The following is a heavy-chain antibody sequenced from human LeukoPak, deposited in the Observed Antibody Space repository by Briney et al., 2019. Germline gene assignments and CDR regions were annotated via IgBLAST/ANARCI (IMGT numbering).Heavy chain of an antibody. CDR2: ISYDGSNK. Sequence: GGSLRLSCAASGFTFSSYWMSWVRQAPGKGLEWVAVISYDGSNKYYADSVKGRFTISRDNSKNTLYLQMNSLRAEDTAVYYCARDRGGYSSGWYFQYFDYWGQGTLVTVSS. J-gene: IGHJ4*02. CDR3: ARDRGGYSSGWYFQYFDY. CDR1: GFTFSSYW. D-gene: IGHD6-19*01. V-gene: IGHV3-30-3*01.